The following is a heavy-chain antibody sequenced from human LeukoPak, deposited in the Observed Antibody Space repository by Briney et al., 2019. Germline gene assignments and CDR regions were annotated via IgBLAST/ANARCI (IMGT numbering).Heavy chain of an antibody. V-gene: IGHV1-69*05. J-gene: IGHJ4*02. CDR2: IIPIFGTA. CDR3: ARDTDCSSTSCSFDY. CDR1: GGTFSSYA. D-gene: IGHD2-2*01. Sequence: SVRVSCKASGGTFSSYAISWVRQAPGQGLEWMGGIIPIFGTANYAQKFQGRVTITTDESTSTAYMELSSLRSEDTAVYYCARDTDCSSTSCSFDYWGQGTLVTVSS.